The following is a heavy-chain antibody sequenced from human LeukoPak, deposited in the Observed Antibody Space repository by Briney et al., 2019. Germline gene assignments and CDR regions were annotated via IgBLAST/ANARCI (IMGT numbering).Heavy chain of an antibody. CDR3: ARWGSLNVDY. CDR1: GLTVSSNY. V-gene: IGHV3-66*01. Sequence: GGSLRLSCAASGLTVSSNYMSWVRQAPGKGLEWASVIYSSGSTYYADSVKGRFTISRDNSKNTLYLQMNSLRVEDTAVYYCARWGSLNVDYWGQGTLVTVSS. D-gene: IGHD3-16*01. CDR2: IYSSGST. J-gene: IGHJ4*02.